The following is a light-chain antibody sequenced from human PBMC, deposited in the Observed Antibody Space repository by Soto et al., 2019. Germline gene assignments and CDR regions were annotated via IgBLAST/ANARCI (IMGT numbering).Light chain of an antibody. V-gene: IGKV3-11*01. CDR1: QSVSIY. CDR2: DAS. J-gene: IGKJ4*01. CDR3: QQRINWRRLT. Sequence: EIVLTQSPATLSLSPGERATLSCRASQSVSIYLAWYQQRPGQAPRLLIYDASNRATGIPARFSGSGSGTDFSLPISSLAPEDFAVYYCQQRINWRRLTFGGGTKVEIK.